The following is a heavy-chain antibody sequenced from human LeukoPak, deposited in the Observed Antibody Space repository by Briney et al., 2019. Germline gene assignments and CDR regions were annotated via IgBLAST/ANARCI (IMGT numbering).Heavy chain of an antibody. D-gene: IGHD2-15*01. Sequence: PGRSLSLSCAASGFTFDDYAMHWVRQAPGKGLEWVSGISWNSGSIGYADSVKGRFTISRDNAKNSLYLQMNSLRAEDTALYYCAKGSYCSGGSCYSIAYFDYWGQGTLVTVSS. CDR3: AKGSYCSGGSCYSIAYFDY. CDR1: GFTFDDYA. J-gene: IGHJ4*02. CDR2: ISWNSGSI. V-gene: IGHV3-9*01.